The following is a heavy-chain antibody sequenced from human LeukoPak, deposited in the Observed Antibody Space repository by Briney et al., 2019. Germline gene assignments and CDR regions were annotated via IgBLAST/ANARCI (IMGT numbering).Heavy chain of an antibody. Sequence: ASVKVSCKASGGTFSSYAISWVRQAPGQGLDWMGRIIPIFGTANYAQKFQGRVTITTDESTGTAYMELSSLRSEDTAVYYCARDYALDYWGQGTLVTVSS. V-gene: IGHV1-69*05. CDR2: IIPIFGTA. D-gene: IGHD2-2*01. CDR3: ARDYALDY. CDR1: GGTFSSYA. J-gene: IGHJ4*02.